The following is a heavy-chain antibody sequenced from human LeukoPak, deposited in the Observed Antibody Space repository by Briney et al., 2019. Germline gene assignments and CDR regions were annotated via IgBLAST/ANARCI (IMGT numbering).Heavy chain of an antibody. J-gene: IGHJ5*02. D-gene: IGHD2-15*01. Sequence: GGSLRLSCAASGFPFSSHAMSWVRQPPGKGLEWVAAISNGKTYYADSVRARFAISRDDSTNTVYLHMNSLRDEDTALYHCVREAGYCAPVCVKTNWFDPWGQGTLVTVSS. CDR3: VREAGYCAPVCVKTNWFDP. CDR1: GFPFSSHA. V-gene: IGHV3-23*01. CDR2: ISNGKT.